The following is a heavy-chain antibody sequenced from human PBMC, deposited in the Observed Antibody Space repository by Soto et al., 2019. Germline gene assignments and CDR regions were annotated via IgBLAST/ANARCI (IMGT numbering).Heavy chain of an antibody. Sequence: QVQLQESGPGLVKPSQTLSLTCTVSGGSISSGGYYWSWIRQHPGKGLEWIGYIYYSGSTYYNPSLQSRVTISVDTSKNQFSLKLSSVTAADTAVYYCARTYYDILTGYIAFDIWGQGTMVTVSS. CDR1: GGSISSGGYY. V-gene: IGHV4-31*03. CDR2: IYYSGST. CDR3: ARTYYDILTGYIAFDI. J-gene: IGHJ3*02. D-gene: IGHD3-9*01.